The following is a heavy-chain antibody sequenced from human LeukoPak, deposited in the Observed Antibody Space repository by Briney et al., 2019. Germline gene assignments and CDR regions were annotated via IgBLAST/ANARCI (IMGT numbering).Heavy chain of an antibody. J-gene: IGHJ6*04. D-gene: IGHD2-15*01. Sequence: SVKVSCKASGGTFSSYAISWVRQAPGQGLEWMGGIIPIFGTANYAQKFQGRVTITADESTSTAYMELSSLRSEDTAVYYCARGLVVAATHGYYGMDVWGKGTTVTVSS. CDR3: ARGLVVAATHGYYGMDV. CDR1: GGTFSSYA. CDR2: IIPIFGTA. V-gene: IGHV1-69*01.